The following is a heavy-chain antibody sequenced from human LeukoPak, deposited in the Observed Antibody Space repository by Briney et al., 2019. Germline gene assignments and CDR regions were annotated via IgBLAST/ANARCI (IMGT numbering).Heavy chain of an antibody. Sequence: ASVKVSCKASGYTFTNYYMHWMRQAPRQGLEWMGIINPSGGSTSYAQKFQGRVTMTRDTSTSTVYMELSSLRSDDTAVYYCARAGYDSSGYYSYWGQGTLVTVSS. CDR1: GYTFTNYY. CDR2: INPSGGST. CDR3: ARAGYDSSGYYSY. J-gene: IGHJ4*02. D-gene: IGHD3-22*01. V-gene: IGHV1-46*01.